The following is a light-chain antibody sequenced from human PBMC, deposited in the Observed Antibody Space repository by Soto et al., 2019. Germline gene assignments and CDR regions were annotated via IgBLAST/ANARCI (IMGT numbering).Light chain of an antibody. V-gene: IGKV3D-15*01. CDR2: DTS. Sequence: VMTQSPATLSLSPGDRVTLSCRASQSVSNKLGWYQHKPGQAPRLLIYDTSTRAAGTPARFTGSGSGTDFTLTISSLQSEDFAVYYCQQYNTWRSISFGQGTRLEIK. CDR3: QQYNTWRSIS. J-gene: IGKJ5*01. CDR1: QSVSNK.